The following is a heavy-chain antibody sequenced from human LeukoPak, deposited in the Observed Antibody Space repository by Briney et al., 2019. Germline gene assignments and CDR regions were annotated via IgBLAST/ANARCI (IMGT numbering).Heavy chain of an antibody. CDR1: GFSFSDYY. CDR2: ISPSGSTI. CDR3: ARAGRGFTYGYSDS. J-gene: IGHJ4*02. D-gene: IGHD2-8*01. Sequence: GGSLRLSCEASGFSFSDYYMTWIRQAPGKGLEWVSYISPSGSTIRNADSVKGRFTISRDNTRHSLYLQMSSLRADDTAVYYCARAGRGFTYGYSDSWGQGTLVTVSS. V-gene: IGHV3-11*01.